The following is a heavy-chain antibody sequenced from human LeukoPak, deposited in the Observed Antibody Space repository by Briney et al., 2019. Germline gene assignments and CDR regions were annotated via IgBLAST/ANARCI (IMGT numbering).Heavy chain of an antibody. CDR1: GFTFCTYW. D-gene: IGHD3-22*01. CDR3: ARGSGYSRFDP. Sequence: GGSLRLSCAASGFTFCTYWMSWVRQAPGKGLEWVANINQDGSEKYYVDSVQGRFTISRDNAKNSLYLQMNSLRAEDTAVYYCARGSGYSRFDPWGQGTLVTVSS. V-gene: IGHV3-7*04. J-gene: IGHJ5*02. CDR2: INQDGSEK.